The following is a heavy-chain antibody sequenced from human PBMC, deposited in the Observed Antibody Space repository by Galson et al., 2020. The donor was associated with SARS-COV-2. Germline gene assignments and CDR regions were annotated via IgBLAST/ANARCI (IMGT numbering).Heavy chain of an antibody. CDR1: GGSISSSTYY. CDR3: ASRFGSGTYYTKET. V-gene: IGHV4-39*01. D-gene: IGHD3-10*01. J-gene: IGHJ5*02. Sequence: SETLSLTCAVSGGSISSSTYYWGWIRQPPGKGLEWIGSIYYSGNTYYNPSLKSRVTISVDTSKNQFSLKLSSVTAADTAVYYCASRFGSGTYYTKETWGQGILVTVSS. CDR2: IYYSGNT.